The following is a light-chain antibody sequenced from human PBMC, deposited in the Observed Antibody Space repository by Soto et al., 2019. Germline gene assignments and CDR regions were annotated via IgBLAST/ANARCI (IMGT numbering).Light chain of an antibody. J-gene: IGKJ2*01. CDR3: QQSNKWPYT. CDR1: QSISSW. CDR2: GAS. V-gene: IGKV3-15*01. Sequence: MTQSPSTLSASVGDRVTITCRASQSISSWLAWYQQKPGQAPRLLIYGASTRATGIPARFSGSGSGTEFTLTISSLQSEDFAVYYCQQSNKWPYTFGQGTKLDIK.